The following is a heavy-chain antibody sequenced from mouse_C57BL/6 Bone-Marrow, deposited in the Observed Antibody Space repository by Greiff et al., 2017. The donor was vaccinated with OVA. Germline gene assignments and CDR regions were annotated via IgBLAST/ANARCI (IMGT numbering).Heavy chain of an antibody. CDR3: AHGSSYWYFDV. J-gene: IGHJ1*03. V-gene: IGHV3-6*01. D-gene: IGHD1-1*01. CDR2: ISYDGSN. Sequence: EVQLQESGPGLVKPSQSLSLTCSVTGYSITSGYYWNWIRQFPGNKLEWMGYISYDGSNNYNPSLKNRISITRDTSKNQFFLKLNSVTTEDTATYYCAHGSSYWYFDVWGTGTTVTVSS. CDR1: GYSITSGYY.